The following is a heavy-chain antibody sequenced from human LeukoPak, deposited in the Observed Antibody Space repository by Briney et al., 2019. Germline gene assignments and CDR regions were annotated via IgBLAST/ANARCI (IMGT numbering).Heavy chain of an antibody. D-gene: IGHD4-11*01. V-gene: IGHV4-34*01. CDR1: GTSFSSYY. J-gene: IGHJ4*02. CDR2: VNHSGYT. CDR3: TRMTTGHDY. Sequence: NPSETLSLTCGVSGTSFSSYYWSWIRQTPGKGLEWIGEVNHSGYTNMNPSLKSRVTISVDTSKNQFSLRMSTVTAADTAVYFCTRMTTGHDYWGQGTLVTVSS.